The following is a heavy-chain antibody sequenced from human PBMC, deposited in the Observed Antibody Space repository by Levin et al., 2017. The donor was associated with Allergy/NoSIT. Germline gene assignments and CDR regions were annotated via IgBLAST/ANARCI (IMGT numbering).Heavy chain of an antibody. CDR1: GFTFSSYG. J-gene: IGHJ2*01. Sequence: GGSLRLSCAASGFTFSSYGMHWVRQAPGKGLEWVAVISYDGSNKYYADSVKGRFTISRDNSKNTLYLQMNSLRAEDTAVYYCAKALSRITMVRGGVYFDLWGRGTLVTVSS. V-gene: IGHV3-30*18. CDR2: ISYDGSNK. D-gene: IGHD3-10*01. CDR3: AKALSRITMVRGGVYFDL.